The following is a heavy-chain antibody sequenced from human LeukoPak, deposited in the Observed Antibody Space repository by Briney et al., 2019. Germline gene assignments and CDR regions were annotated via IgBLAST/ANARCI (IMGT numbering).Heavy chain of an antibody. D-gene: IGHD3-9*01. CDR3: AREARYYDILTGYPRAYYMDV. V-gene: IGHV4-59*01. CDR2: IYYSGST. CDR1: GGSISSYY. Sequence: SETLSLTCTVPGGSISSYYWSWIRQPPGKGLEWIGYIYYSGSTNYNPSLKSRATISVDTSKNQFSLKLSSVTAADTAVYYCAREARYYDILTGYPRAYYMDVWAKGPRSPSP. J-gene: IGHJ6*03.